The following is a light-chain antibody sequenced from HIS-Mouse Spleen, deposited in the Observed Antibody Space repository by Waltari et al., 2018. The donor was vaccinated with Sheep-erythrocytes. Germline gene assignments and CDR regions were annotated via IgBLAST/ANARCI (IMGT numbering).Light chain of an antibody. Sequence: QSALTQPRSVSGSPGQSVTISCTGTSSDVGGYNYVSWYQQHPGKAPKLMIYDVSKRPDRVPDRFAGSKSGNTGSLTISGLQAEDEADYYCCSYAGSYNHVFATGTKVTVL. CDR2: DVS. V-gene: IGLV2-11*01. CDR1: SSDVGGYNY. J-gene: IGLJ1*01. CDR3: CSYAGSYNHV.